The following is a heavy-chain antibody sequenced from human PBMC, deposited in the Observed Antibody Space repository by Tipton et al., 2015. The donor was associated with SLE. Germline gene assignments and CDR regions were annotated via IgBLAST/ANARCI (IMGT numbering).Heavy chain of an antibody. V-gene: IGHV3-74*03. D-gene: IGHD1-1*01. CDR3: ARDQGWNDPNYYMDV. J-gene: IGHJ6*03. CDR2: INADGSST. CDR1: GFSFSNSW. Sequence: SLRLSCAASGFSFSNSWMHWVRQVPEKGLVWVSRINADGSSTTYADSVKGRFTISRDNAKNTLYLQMNSLRAEDTAVYYCARDQGWNDPNYYMDVWGKGTTVTVSS.